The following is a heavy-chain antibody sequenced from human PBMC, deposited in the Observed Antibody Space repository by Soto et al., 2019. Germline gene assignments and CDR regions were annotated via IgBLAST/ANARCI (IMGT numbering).Heavy chain of an antibody. D-gene: IGHD4-4*01. CDR2: IKSKTDGGTT. CDR1: GFTFNSAW. J-gene: IGHJ4*02. V-gene: IGHV3-15*07. Sequence: EVQLVESGGGLVKPGGSLRLSCAASGFTFNSAWMNWVRQAPGKGLEWVGRIKSKTDGGTTDYAAPVKGRFTISRDDSKDTHYLQMNSLKTEDTAVYYCTTDWPTLNPQVDYWGQGTLVPVSS. CDR3: TTDWPTLNPQVDY.